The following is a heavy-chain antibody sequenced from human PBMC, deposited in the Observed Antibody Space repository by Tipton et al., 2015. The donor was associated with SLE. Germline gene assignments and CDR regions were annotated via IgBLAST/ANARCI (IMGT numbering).Heavy chain of an antibody. CDR3: ARGGAQGSSSQCYFDY. CDR1: GYSISSGYY. Sequence: TLSLTCTVSGYSISSGYYWGWIRQPPGKGLEWIGSIYHSGSTNYNPSLKSRVTISVDTSKNQFSLKLSSVTAADTAVYYCARGGAQGSSSQCYFDYWGQGTLVTVSS. D-gene: IGHD6-6*01. V-gene: IGHV4-38-2*02. J-gene: IGHJ4*02. CDR2: IYHSGST.